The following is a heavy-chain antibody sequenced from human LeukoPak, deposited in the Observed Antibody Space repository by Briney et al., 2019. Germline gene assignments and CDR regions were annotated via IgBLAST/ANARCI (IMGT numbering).Heavy chain of an antibody. V-gene: IGHV1-8*01. CDR3: ARGSRYHDWLSPLDS. D-gene: IGHD3-9*01. Sequence: GASVKVSCKASGYTFTSYDINWVRQATGQGLEWMGWMNPNSGNTGYAQKFQGRVTMTRNTSVSTAYMELSSLRSDDTAVFYCARGSRYHDWLSPLDSWGQGTLVTVSS. J-gene: IGHJ4*02. CDR1: GYTFTSYD. CDR2: MNPNSGNT.